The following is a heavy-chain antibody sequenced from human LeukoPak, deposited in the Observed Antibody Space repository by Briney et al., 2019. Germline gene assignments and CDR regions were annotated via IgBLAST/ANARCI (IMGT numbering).Heavy chain of an antibody. CDR3: ARDNLGVFGESYFDY. CDR2: IKKDGSEK. V-gene: IGHV3-7*01. D-gene: IGHD3-10*01. CDR1: VFTFSSYC. J-gene: IGHJ4*02. Sequence: GGSLRLSCAASVFTFSSYCMSWVRGAPGRGLEWVANIKKDGSEKYYVDSVKGRFTISRDNAKNSLYLQMNSLRAEDTAVYYCARDNLGVFGESYFDYWGQGTLVTVSS.